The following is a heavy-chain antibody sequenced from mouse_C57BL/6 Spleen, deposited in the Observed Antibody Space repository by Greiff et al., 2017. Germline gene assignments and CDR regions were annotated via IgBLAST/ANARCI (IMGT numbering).Heavy chain of an antibody. Sequence: EVHLVESGGGLVKPGGSLKLSCAASGFTFSDYGMHWVRQAPETGLEGVAYISSGSSTIHSADTVKGRFTFSRDNAKNTLFLQMTSLRSENTAMYYCARAYARWLLRTDYWGQGTTLTVSS. V-gene: IGHV5-17*01. CDR2: ISSGSSTI. CDR3: ARAYARWLLRTDY. D-gene: IGHD2-3*01. CDR1: GFTFSDYG. J-gene: IGHJ2*01.